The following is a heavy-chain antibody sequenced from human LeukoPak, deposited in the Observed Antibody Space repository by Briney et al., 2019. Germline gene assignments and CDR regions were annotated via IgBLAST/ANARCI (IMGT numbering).Heavy chain of an antibody. CDR3: AKAPIPDIAAAGTGSYYFDY. D-gene: IGHD6-13*01. CDR1: GFTFETYW. CDR2: ISGSGGST. V-gene: IGHV3-23*01. J-gene: IGHJ4*02. Sequence: GGSLRLSCAASGFTFETYWMHWVRQAPGKGLEWVSAISGSGGSTYYADSVKGRFTISRDNSKNTLYLQMNSLRAEDTAVYYCAKAPIPDIAAAGTGSYYFDYWGQGTLVTVSS.